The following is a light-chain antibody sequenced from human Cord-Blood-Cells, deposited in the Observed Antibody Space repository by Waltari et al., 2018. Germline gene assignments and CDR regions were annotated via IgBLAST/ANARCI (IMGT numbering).Light chain of an antibody. Sequence: QAVVTQEPSLTVSPGGTVTLPCGSSTGAVTSGHYPSWLQQKPGQAPRTLIYDTSNKHSSPPARFSGSLLGGKAALTLSGAQPEDEAEYYCLLSYSGARQGVFGGGTKLTVL. CDR1: TGAVTSGHY. CDR3: LLSYSGARQGV. CDR2: DTS. V-gene: IGLV7-46*01. J-gene: IGLJ2*01.